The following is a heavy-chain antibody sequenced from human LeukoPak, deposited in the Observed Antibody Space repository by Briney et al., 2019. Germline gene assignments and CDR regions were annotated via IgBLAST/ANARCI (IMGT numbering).Heavy chain of an antibody. CDR2: MNTNNGNT. J-gene: IGHJ4*02. CDR3: ARAGGGSSWYSVLDY. D-gene: IGHD6-13*01. CDR1: GYTFTSSD. V-gene: IGHV1-8*01. Sequence: ASVKVSCKASGYTFTSSDINWVRQATGQGLEWMGWMNTNNGNTGYAQKFQGRVTMTRNTSISTAYMELSGLTSEDTAVNYCARAGGGSSWYSVLDYWGQGTLVTVSS.